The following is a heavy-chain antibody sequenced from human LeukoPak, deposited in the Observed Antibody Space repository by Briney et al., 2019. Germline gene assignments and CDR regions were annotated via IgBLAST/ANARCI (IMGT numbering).Heavy chain of an antibody. J-gene: IGHJ4*02. V-gene: IGHV4-34*01. CDR2: INHSGST. Sequence: KPSKTLSLTCAVYGGSFSGYYWSWIRHPPGKGLEWIGEINHSGSTNYNPSLKRRVTISVDTSKNQFSLKLSSVNAADTAVYYCARGHPLYVWGSYRPNLDYWGQGTLVTVSS. D-gene: IGHD3-16*02. CDR3: ARGHPLYVWGSYRPNLDY. CDR1: GGSFSGYY.